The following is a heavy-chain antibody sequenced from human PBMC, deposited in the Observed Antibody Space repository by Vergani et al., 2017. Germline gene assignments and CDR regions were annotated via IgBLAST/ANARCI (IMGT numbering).Heavy chain of an antibody. V-gene: IGHV4-39*01. CDR2: IYYSGST. D-gene: IGHD6-19*01. J-gene: IGHJ4*02. CDR1: GGSISSSSYY. CDR3: ARSLGIAVAGDY. Sequence: QLQLQESGPGLVKPSETLSLTCTVSGGSISSSSYYWGWIRQPPGKGLEWIGGIYYSGSTYYHPSLKLRVTISVDTSKNQFSLKLSSVTAADTAVYYCARSLGIAVAGDYWGQGTLVTGSS.